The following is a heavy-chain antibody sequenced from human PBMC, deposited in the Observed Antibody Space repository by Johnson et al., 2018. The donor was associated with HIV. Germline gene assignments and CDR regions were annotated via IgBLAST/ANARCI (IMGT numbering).Heavy chain of an antibody. Sequence: VQLVEFGGGLVQAGGSLRLSCSASGFTFSRYAMNWVRQAPGKGLEWVSSISSSGDRTSYADSVKGRFTISRDNAKRSMYLQMDSLRAEDTAVYYCARGGVYSSPHDAFDVWGQGTMVTVSS. CDR2: ISSSGDRT. J-gene: IGHJ3*01. CDR3: ARGGVYSSPHDAFDV. CDR1: GFTFSRYA. V-gene: IGHV3-23*04. D-gene: IGHD6-13*01.